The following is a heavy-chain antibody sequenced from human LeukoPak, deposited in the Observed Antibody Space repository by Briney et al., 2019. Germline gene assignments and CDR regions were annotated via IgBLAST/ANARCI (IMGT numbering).Heavy chain of an antibody. CDR3: AKERTSGFITFFDI. V-gene: IGHV3-23*01. CDR1: GFTSSSNA. Sequence: GGSLRLSSAASGFTSSSNAMSWVRQAPGKGLEWVSGISGSGDKTYYLDSVKGRFTISRDNSKKTLYVEMNSLRGEDTAVYYCAKERTSGFITFFDIWGLGTMAIVST. CDR2: ISGSGDKT. J-gene: IGHJ3*02. D-gene: IGHD3-16*01.